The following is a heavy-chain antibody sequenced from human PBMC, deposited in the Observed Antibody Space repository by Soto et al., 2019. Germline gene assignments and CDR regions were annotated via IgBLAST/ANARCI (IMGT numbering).Heavy chain of an antibody. CDR1: GGSLSGNY. V-gene: IGHV4-34*01. Sequence: SETLSLTCAVYGGSLSGNYWGWIRQPPGKGLEWIGETHHSGSTAYNPSLKSRVTISVDTSRNQFSLKLNSVTAADTAVYYCARTAAAIHLNYWSQGTLVTVSS. J-gene: IGHJ4*02. CDR2: THHSGST. CDR3: ARTAAAIHLNY. D-gene: IGHD2-21*02.